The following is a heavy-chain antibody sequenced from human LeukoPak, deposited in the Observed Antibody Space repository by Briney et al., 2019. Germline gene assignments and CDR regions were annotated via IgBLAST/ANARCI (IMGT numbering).Heavy chain of an antibody. V-gene: IGHV3-74*01. CDR2: INTDGGST. CDR1: GFTFSSYW. J-gene: IGHJ4*02. CDR3: ARALVAPYYFDY. D-gene: IGHD2-15*01. Sequence: GGSLRLSCAASGFTFSSYWMHWVRQAPGKGLVWVSRINTDGGSTTYAGSVKGRFTISRDNAKNTLYLQMNSPRAEDTAVYYCARALVAPYYFDYWGQGALVTVSS.